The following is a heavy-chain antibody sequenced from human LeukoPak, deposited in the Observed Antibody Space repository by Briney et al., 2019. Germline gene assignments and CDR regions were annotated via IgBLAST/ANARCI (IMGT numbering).Heavy chain of an antibody. J-gene: IGHJ5*02. D-gene: IGHD1-14*01. CDR1: GGSFSGYY. CDR3: AGLIRPGWFDP. V-gene: IGHV4-34*01. Sequence: SETLSLTCAVYGGSFSGYYWSWIRQPPGKGLEWIGEINHSGSTYYNPSLKSRVTISVDTSKNQFSLKLSSVTAADTAVYYCAGLIRPGWFDPWGQGTLVTVSS. CDR2: INHSGST.